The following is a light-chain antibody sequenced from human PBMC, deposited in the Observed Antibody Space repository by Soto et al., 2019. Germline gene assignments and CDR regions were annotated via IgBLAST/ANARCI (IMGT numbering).Light chain of an antibody. J-gene: IGKJ2*01. CDR1: QTVSDNF. V-gene: IGKV3-20*01. CDR3: QQYGRSPT. Sequence: EIVLTQSPGTLSLSPGERATLSCRASQTVSDNFLAWYLQKPGQAPRLLIYGASSRATGIPDRFSGSGSGTDFTLTISRLEPEDSAVYYCQQYGRSPTFGQGTKLEIK. CDR2: GAS.